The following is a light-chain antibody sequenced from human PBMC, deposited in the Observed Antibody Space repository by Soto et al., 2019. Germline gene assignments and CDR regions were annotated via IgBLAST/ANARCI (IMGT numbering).Light chain of an antibody. CDR1: QSVASSY. CDR2: GAS. CDR3: QQYGTS. V-gene: IGKV3-20*01. Sequence: EIVLTQSPGTLSLSPGERVTLSCRASQSVASSYLAWYQQKPGQAPRLLIYGASNRATGIPDRFSGSGSGTDFTLTIDRLDPEDFAVYYCQQYGTSFGGGTKVEIK. J-gene: IGKJ4*01.